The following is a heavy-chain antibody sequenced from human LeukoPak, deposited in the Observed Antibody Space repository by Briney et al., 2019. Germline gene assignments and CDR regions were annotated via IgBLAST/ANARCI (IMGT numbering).Heavy chain of an antibody. Sequence: GGSLRLSCAASGFTLSGHWMHWVRQAPGEGLVWGSRIAPDGTNTNYAASVKGRFPTSRDNAKTTLYLQMKSLRAEDTALYYCKSVQAGRAGLMDVWGRGTTVTVSS. J-gene: IGHJ6*02. D-gene: IGHD6-13*01. V-gene: IGHV3-74*01. CDR1: GFTLSGHW. CDR3: KSVQAGRAGLMDV. CDR2: IAPDGTNT.